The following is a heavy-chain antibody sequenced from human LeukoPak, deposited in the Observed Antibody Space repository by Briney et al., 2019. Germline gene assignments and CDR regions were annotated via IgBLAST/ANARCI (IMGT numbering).Heavy chain of an antibody. CDR2: ISSSGSTI. Sequence: PGGSLRLSCAASGFTFSSYEMHWVRQAPGKGLEWVAYISSSGSTIYYADSVKGRFIISRDNARNSLYLQMSSLRVEDTAIYYCARLFGGVTTYDYWGQGAQVTVSS. D-gene: IGHD2-8*02. CDR3: ARLFGGVTTYDY. CDR1: GFTFSSYE. V-gene: IGHV3-48*03. J-gene: IGHJ4*02.